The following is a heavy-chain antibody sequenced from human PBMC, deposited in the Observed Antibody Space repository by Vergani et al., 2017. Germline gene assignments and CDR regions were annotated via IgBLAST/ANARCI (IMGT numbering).Heavy chain of an antibody. Sequence: EVQLLESGGGLVQPGGSLRLSCAASGFTFSSYAMSWVRQAPGKGLEWVSAISWNSGSIGYADSVKGRFTISRDNAKNSLYLQMNSLRAEDTALYYCAKVNHYCSSTSCYFDYWGQGTLVTVSS. D-gene: IGHD2-2*01. CDR1: GFTFSSYA. V-gene: IGHV3-9*01. J-gene: IGHJ4*02. CDR2: ISWNSGSI. CDR3: AKVNHYCSSTSCYFDY.